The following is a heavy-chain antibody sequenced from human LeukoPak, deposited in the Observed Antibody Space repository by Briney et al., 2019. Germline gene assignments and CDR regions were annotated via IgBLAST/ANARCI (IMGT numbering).Heavy chain of an antibody. CDR2: TNHSGST. CDR1: GVSFSGYY. V-gene: IGHV4-34*01. CDR3: ERTTEGGYTYDYFYYYYMDV. Sequence: SETLSLTCAVYGVSFSGYYWSWIRQPPGKGLEWIGETNHSGSTNYNPSLKSRVTISVDTSKNQFSLKLSSVTAADTAVYYCERTTEGGYTYDYFYYYYMDVWGKGTTVTISS. J-gene: IGHJ6*03. D-gene: IGHD5-18*01.